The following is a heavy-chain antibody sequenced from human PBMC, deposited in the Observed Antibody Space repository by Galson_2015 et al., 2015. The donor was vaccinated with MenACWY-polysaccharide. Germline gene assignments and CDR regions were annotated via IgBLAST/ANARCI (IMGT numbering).Heavy chain of an antibody. Sequence: SVKVSCKASGGTFSSYAISWVRQAPGQGLEWMGGIIPIFGTANYAQKFQGRVTITADESTSTAYMELSSLRSEDTAVYYCARSIAAAGTKRPGWFDPWGQGTLVTVSS. CDR3: ARSIAAAGTKRPGWFDP. J-gene: IGHJ5*02. CDR2: IIPIFGTA. D-gene: IGHD6-13*01. CDR1: GGTFSSYA. V-gene: IGHV1-69*13.